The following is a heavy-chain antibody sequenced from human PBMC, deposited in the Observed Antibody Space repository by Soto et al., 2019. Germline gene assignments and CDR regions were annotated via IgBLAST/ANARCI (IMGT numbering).Heavy chain of an antibody. Sequence: EVLLVESGGGLVQPGGSLTLSCAASRFTFGSYWMNWVRQAPGKGLEWVANIKGDGSDKDYVDSVEGRFTISRDNTKNSLDLQMNSLRVEDTAVYYCAAGFPPDFWGQGTLVTVSS. D-gene: IGHD3-10*01. CDR1: RFTFGSYW. J-gene: IGHJ4*02. CDR2: IKGDGSDK. V-gene: IGHV3-7*01. CDR3: AAGFPPDF.